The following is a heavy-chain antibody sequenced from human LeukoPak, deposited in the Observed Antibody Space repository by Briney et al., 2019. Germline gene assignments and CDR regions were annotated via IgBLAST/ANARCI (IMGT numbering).Heavy chain of an antibody. CDR2: IYTSGTI. V-gene: IGHV4-4*08. Sequence: PSETLSLTCTVSGGSISDYYWSWIRQSPGNGLDWIGSIYTSGTINYNPALKSRVTISVDTSKNQFSLKLSSVTAADTAVYYCARVSGDSSGYGLGLFDYWGQGTLVTVSS. CDR1: GGSISDYY. D-gene: IGHD3-22*01. J-gene: IGHJ4*02. CDR3: ARVSGDSSGYGLGLFDY.